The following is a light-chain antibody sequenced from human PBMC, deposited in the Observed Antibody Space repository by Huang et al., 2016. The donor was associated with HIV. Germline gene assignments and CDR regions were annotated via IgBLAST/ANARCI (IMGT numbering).Light chain of an antibody. V-gene: IGKV1-39*01. Sequence: DIQMTQSPSSLSASVGVGVTITCRASQSIRKYLNWYQQKPGKAPKLLIYGASSLQSGVPSRVSCSGSGTDFTLTISSLQPEDFATYYCQQSYSTLLFTFGPGTKVDI. CDR1: QSIRKY. CDR2: GAS. J-gene: IGKJ3*01. CDR3: QQSYSTLLFT.